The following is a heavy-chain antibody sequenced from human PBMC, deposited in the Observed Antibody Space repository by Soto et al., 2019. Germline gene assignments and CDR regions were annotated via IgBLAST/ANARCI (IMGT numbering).Heavy chain of an antibody. Sequence: EELSHSYTVSGGFISTYECSSFRLPPGKGLEWIGYIYYSGSTNYNPSLKSRVTISVDTSKNQFSLKLSSVTAADTAVYYCARTYYYDSSGYFYGFGLDIWGQGTMVT. V-gene: IGHV4-59*01. CDR3: ARTYYYDSSGYFYGFGLDI. CDR1: GGFISTYE. J-gene: IGHJ3*02. D-gene: IGHD3-22*01. CDR2: IYYSGST.